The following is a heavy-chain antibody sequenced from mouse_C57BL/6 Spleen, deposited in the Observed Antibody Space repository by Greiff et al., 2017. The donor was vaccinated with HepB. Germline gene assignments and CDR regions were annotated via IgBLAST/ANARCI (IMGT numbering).Heavy chain of an antibody. CDR2: ISSGGSYT. Sequence: DVKLVESGGDLVKPGGSLKLSCAASGFTFSSYGMSWVRQTPDKRLEWVATISSGGSYTYYPDSVKGRFTISRDNAKNTLYLQMSSLKSEDTAMYYCARHEDYLFAYWGQGTLVTVSA. CDR3: ARHEDYLFAY. D-gene: IGHD2-4*01. V-gene: IGHV5-6*02. J-gene: IGHJ3*01. CDR1: GFTFSSYG.